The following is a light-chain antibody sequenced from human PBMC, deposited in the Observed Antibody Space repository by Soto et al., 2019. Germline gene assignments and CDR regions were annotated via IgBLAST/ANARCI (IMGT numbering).Light chain of an antibody. Sequence: QSVLTQPPSLSAAPGQTVTISCSGSRSIVTNYVSGYQQFPGAAPKLLIFDSNQRPSGIPERFSASKSGTSATLDISGLRTGDEADYYCGVWDGSLELYLFGSGTKVTVL. J-gene: IGLJ1*01. CDR1: RSIVTNY. CDR3: GVWDGSLELYL. V-gene: IGLV1-51*01. CDR2: DSN.